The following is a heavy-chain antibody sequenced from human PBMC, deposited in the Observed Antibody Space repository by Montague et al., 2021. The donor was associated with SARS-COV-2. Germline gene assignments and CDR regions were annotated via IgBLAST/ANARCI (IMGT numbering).Heavy chain of an antibody. V-gene: IGHV4-4*07. CDR2: IYTSGST. D-gene: IGHD1-14*01. CDR3: ARGSFGMGAFDI. CDR1: GGSISSYY. Sequence: SETLSLTCTVSGGSISSYYWSWIRQPAGQGLEWIGLIYTSGSTNYNHSLKSRVTMSMDTSKNQFSLKLRSVTAADTAVYYCARGSFGMGAFDIWGQGTMVTVSS. J-gene: IGHJ3*02.